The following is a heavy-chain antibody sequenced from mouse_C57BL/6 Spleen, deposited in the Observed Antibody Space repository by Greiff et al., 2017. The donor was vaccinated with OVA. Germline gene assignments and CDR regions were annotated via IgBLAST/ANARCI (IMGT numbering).Heavy chain of an antibody. J-gene: IGHJ2*01. Sequence: EVKLQQSGPELVKPGASVKISCKASGYTFTDYYMNWVKQSHGKSLEWIGDINPNNGGTNYNQKFKGKATLTADKSSSTAYMELRSLTSEASAVYYCAREDYDGSSYELLYYFDYWGQGTTLTVSS. CDR1: GYTFTDYY. V-gene: IGHV1-26*01. D-gene: IGHD1-1*01. CDR2: INPNNGGT. CDR3: AREDYDGSSYELLYYFDY.